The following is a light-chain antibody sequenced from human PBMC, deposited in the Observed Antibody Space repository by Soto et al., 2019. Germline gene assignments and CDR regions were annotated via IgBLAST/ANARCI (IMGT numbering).Light chain of an antibody. J-gene: IGKJ3*01. Sequence: ESVLTQTPGTLSMSPGERATLSCRASQSVSSSYSAWYQQKPGQAPRLLIYGASSRATGIPDRFSGSGSGKDLTLTIRRLEPEDFAVYYCQQYGSSPFTFGPGTKVDIK. V-gene: IGKV3-20*01. CDR2: GAS. CDR3: QQYGSSPFT. CDR1: QSVSSSY.